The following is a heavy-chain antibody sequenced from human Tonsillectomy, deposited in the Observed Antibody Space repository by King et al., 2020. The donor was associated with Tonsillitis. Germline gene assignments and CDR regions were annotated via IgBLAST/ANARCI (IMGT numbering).Heavy chain of an antibody. Sequence: VQLVESGGGLIQPGGSLRLSCEASGFTVDSHYMSWGRQAPGRGLELVSVVYSGANTYSADSVKGRFTISTDNSENTLFLQMNSLRVEDTAVYYCAREAYYDSSGYVLVRGGYFDLWGRGTLVTVSS. CDR1: GFTVDSHY. CDR3: AREAYYDSSGYVLVRGGYFDL. V-gene: IGHV3-53*01. J-gene: IGHJ2*01. D-gene: IGHD3-22*01. CDR2: VYSGANT.